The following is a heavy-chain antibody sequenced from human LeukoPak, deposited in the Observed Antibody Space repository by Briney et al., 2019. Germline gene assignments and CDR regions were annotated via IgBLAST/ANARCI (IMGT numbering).Heavy chain of an antibody. CDR1: GYTFTSYY. CDR3: AREGVPDQSYSSSSGLGY. Sequence: ASVTVSCKASGYTFTSYYMHWVRQAPGQGLEWRGIINPSGGSTSYAQKFQGRVTMTRDTSTSTVYMELSSLRSEDTAVYYCAREGVPDQSYSSSSGLGYWGQGTLVTVSS. CDR2: INPSGGST. V-gene: IGHV1-46*01. D-gene: IGHD6-6*01. J-gene: IGHJ4*02.